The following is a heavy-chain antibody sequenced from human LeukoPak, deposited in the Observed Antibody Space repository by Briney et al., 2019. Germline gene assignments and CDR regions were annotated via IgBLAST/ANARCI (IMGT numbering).Heavy chain of an antibody. CDR1: GYTFTGYY. V-gene: IGHV1-2*02. CDR3: ARVRTMIVEDGMDV. Sequence: VASVKVSCKASGYTFTGYYMHWVRQAPGQGLEWMGWINPNSGGTNYAQKFQGRVIMTRGTSISTAYMELSRLRSDDTAVYYCARVRTMIVEDGMDVWGQGTTVTVSS. D-gene: IGHD3-22*01. CDR2: INPNSGGT. J-gene: IGHJ6*02.